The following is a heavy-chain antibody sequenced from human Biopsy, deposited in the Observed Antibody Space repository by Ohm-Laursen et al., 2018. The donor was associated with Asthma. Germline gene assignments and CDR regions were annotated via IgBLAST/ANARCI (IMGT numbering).Heavy chain of an antibody. V-gene: IGHV1-69*01. CDR2: LIPVLGTP. D-gene: IGHD5-12*01. Sequence: SSVKVSCKASGDSFSSYAISWVRQAPGQGLEWMGGLIPVLGTPDHAQMFEGRVTITADESTSTAYMELSSLSSEDTAVYYCARGYSDSDRIVYYYSGLEVWGQGTTVTVSS. CDR3: ARGYSDSDRIVYYYSGLEV. CDR1: GDSFSSYA. J-gene: IGHJ6*02.